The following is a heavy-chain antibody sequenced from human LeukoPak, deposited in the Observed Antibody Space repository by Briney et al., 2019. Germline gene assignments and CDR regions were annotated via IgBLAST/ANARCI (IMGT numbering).Heavy chain of an antibody. CDR1: GFTFSSYG. J-gene: IGHJ4*02. CDR2: ISYDGSNK. CDR3: AKRGYNFGVDY. D-gene: IGHD5-18*01. Sequence: GGSLRLSCAASGFTFSSYGMHWVRQAPGKGLEWVAVISYDGSNKYYPDSVTGRFTISRDNSKNTLYLQMNSLRAEDTAVYYCAKRGYNFGVDYWGQGTLVTISS. V-gene: IGHV3-30*18.